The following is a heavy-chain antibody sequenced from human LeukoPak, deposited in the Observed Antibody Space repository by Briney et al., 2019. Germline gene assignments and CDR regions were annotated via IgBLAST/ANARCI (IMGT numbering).Heavy chain of an antibody. J-gene: IGHJ4*02. CDR3: ARGPNRYSSGWYYFDY. CDR2: IYYSGST. V-gene: IGHV4-59*01. Sequence: PSETLSLPCTVPGGSTSTSYWSWTRHPPGKGRGWIGNIYYSGSTNCNPSLKSRVTISVDTSKNESSLKLSSVTAADTAVYLCARGPNRYSSGWYYFDYWGQGTLVTVSS. D-gene: IGHD6-19*01. CDR1: GGSTSTSY.